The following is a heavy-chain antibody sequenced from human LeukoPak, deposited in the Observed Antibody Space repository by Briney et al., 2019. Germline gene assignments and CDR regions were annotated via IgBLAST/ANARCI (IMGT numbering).Heavy chain of an antibody. J-gene: IGHJ4*02. CDR2: ISTFNDKT. Sequence: ASVKVSCKASGYVFTSFGITWVRQAPGQGLEWMGRISTFNDKTVFAEKFQGRLSMNTDTTTAYMTLRRLRSDDTAVYYCARSGSSSWSTLFEYWGQGSLVTVSS. CDR1: GYVFTSFG. D-gene: IGHD6-13*01. CDR3: ARSGSSSWSTLFEY. V-gene: IGHV1-18*01.